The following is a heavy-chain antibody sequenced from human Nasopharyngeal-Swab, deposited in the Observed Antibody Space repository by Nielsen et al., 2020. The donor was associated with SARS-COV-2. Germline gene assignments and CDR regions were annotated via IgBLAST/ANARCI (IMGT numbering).Heavy chain of an antibody. V-gene: IGHV3-48*02. J-gene: IGHJ4*02. Sequence: WIRQPPGKGLEWVSYISSSSSSTIYYADSVKGRFTISRDNAKNSLYLQMNSLRDEDTAVYYCARSTGWELFDYWDQGTLVTVSS. CDR3: ARSTGWELFDY. D-gene: IGHD1-26*01. CDR2: ISSSSSSTI.